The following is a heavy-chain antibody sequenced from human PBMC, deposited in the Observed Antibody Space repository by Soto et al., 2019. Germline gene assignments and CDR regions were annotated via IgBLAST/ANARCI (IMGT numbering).Heavy chain of an antibody. CDR2: IKDDGSEK. V-gene: IGHV3-7*05. CDR1: EFTFNTYW. Sequence: EVQLVESGGGLVQPGGSLRLSCLASEFTFNTYWMNWVRQAPGRGLEWVANIKDDGSEKNYVDSVKGRFTMSRDNAKNSLYLQMNSLRGEDTAVYFCARDWGTPGRGSAVGYYYHYGMAVWGQGTTVTVSS. D-gene: IGHD6-19*01. J-gene: IGHJ6*02. CDR3: ARDWGTPGRGSAVGYYYHYGMAV.